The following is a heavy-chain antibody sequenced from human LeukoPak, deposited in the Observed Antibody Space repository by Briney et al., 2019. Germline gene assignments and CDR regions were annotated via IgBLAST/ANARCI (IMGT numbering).Heavy chain of an antibody. CDR2: ISGSGGSI. D-gene: IGHD5-18*01. CDR3: AKDFDRGYSYGFDSAFDI. V-gene: IGHV3-23*01. J-gene: IGHJ3*02. CDR1: GFTFSSYA. Sequence: PGRSLRLSCAASGFTFSSYAMSWVRQAPGKGLEWVSAISGSGGSIYYADSVKGRFTISRDNSKNTLYLQMNSLRAEDTAVYYCAKDFDRGYSYGFDSAFDIWGQGTMVTVSS.